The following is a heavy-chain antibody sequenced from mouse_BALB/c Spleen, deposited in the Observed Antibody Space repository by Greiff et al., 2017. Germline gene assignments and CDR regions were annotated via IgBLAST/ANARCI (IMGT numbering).Heavy chain of an antibody. J-gene: IGHJ3*01. CDR3: ARVDYDAY. CDR1: GYSITSGYY. Sequence: EVQLQQSGPGLVKPSQSLSLTCSVTGYSITSGYYWNWIRQFPGNKLEWMGYISYDGSNNYNPSLKNRISITRDTSKNQFFLKLNSVTTEDTATYYCARVDYDAYWGQGTLVTVSA. D-gene: IGHD2-4*01. V-gene: IGHV3-6*02. CDR2: ISYDGSN.